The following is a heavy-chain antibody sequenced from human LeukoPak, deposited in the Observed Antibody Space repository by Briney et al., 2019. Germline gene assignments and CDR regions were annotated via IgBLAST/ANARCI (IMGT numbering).Heavy chain of an antibody. V-gene: IGHV4-30-2*01. Sequence: PSETLSLTCAVSGGSISSGGYSWSWIRQPPGKGLEWIGYIYHSGSTYYNPPLKSRVTISVDRSKNQFSLKLSSVTAADTAVYYCARGIRGYYGSGSLDYWGQGTLVTVSS. D-gene: IGHD3-10*01. J-gene: IGHJ4*02. CDR1: GGSISSGGYS. CDR2: IYHSGST. CDR3: ARGIRGYYGSGSLDY.